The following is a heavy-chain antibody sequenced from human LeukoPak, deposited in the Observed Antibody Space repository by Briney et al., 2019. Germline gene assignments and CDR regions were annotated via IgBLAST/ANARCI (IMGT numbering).Heavy chain of an antibody. J-gene: IGHJ6*02. CDR1: GFTFRSYD. CDR3: ARDRHCANGVCHSPPGMDV. V-gene: IGHV3-33*08. D-gene: IGHD2-8*01. Sequence: GGSLRLSCGVSGFTFRSYDMHWVRQAPGKGLEWVADIWFDGKNEHFADSVKGRFTISRDNSKNTMYLQINSLRAEDTAVYYCARDRHCANGVCHSPPGMDVWGQGTTVTVSS. CDR2: IWFDGKNE.